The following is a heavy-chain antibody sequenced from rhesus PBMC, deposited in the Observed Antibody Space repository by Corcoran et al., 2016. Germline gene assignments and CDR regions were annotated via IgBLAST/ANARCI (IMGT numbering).Heavy chain of an antibody. D-gene: IGHD1-26*01. CDR1: GYSISSGYY. CDR2: ISGSSGST. J-gene: IGHJ5-2*02. Sequence: QVQLQESGPGLVKPSETLSLTCAVSGYSISSGYYWGWIRQPPGKGLEWIGYISGSSGSTDYNPSLKRRCTMSTATAKNQFSRRLSSVTAADTAVYYCARRGANWNYRGVSLDVWGRGVLVTVSS. V-gene: IGHV4-99*01. CDR3: ARRGANWNYRGVSLDV.